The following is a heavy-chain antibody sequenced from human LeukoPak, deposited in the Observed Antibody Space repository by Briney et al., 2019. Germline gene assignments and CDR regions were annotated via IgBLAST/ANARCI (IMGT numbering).Heavy chain of an antibody. CDR1: GYTFIGYY. CDR2: ISAYNGNT. D-gene: IGHD5-18*01. Sequence: ASVKVSCKASGYTFIGYYMHWVRQAPGQGLEWMGWISAYNGNTNYAQKLQGRVTMTTDTSTSTAYMELRSLRSDDAAVYYCARYYGYSYGGDFDYWGQGTLVTVSS. V-gene: IGHV1-18*04. CDR3: ARYYGYSYGGDFDY. J-gene: IGHJ4*02.